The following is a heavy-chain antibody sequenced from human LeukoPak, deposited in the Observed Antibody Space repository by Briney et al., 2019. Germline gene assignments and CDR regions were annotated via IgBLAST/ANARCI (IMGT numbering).Heavy chain of an antibody. J-gene: IGHJ4*02. D-gene: IGHD5-24*01. CDR2: ISWNSGSI. CDR1: GFTFDDYA. CDR3: AKDITRGSLATTLPDY. Sequence: GRSLRLSRAASGFTFDDYAMHWVRQAPGQGLEWVSGISWNSGSIGYADSVKGRFTISRDNAKNSLYLQMNSLRAEDTALYYCAKDITRGSLATTLPDYWGQGTLVTVSS. V-gene: IGHV3-9*01.